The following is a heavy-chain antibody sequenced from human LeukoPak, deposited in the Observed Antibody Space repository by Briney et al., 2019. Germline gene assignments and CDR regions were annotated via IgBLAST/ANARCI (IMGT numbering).Heavy chain of an antibody. CDR1: GGTFSIYA. J-gene: IGHJ6*03. D-gene: IGHD2-15*01. CDR3: ARSGGSAYYYYYMDV. CDR2: IIPIFGTA. Sequence: GASVNVSCKASGGTFSIYAISWVRQAPGQGLEWMGGIIPIFGTANYAQKFQGRVTITADESTSTAYMELSSLRSEDTAVYYCARSGGSAYYYYYMDVWGKGTTVTIS. V-gene: IGHV1-69*13.